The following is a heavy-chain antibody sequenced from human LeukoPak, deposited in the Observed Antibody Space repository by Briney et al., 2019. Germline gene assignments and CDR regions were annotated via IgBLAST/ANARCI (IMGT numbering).Heavy chain of an antibody. CDR2: IKQDGSEK. CDR1: GFTFSSYW. CDR3: ARALGGPTGYAFDI. Sequence: GGSLRLSCAASGFTFSSYWMSWVRQAPGKGLEWVANIKQDGSEKYYVDSVKGRFTISRDNAKNPLYLQMNSLRAEDTAVYYCARALGGPTGYAFDIWGQGTMVTVSS. V-gene: IGHV3-7*04. D-gene: IGHD1-14*01. J-gene: IGHJ3*02.